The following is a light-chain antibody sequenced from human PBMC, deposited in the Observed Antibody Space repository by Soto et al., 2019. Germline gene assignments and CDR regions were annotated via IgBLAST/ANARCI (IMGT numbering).Light chain of an antibody. CDR3: QQYNDWPLT. Sequence: EIVLTQSPGTLSLSPGERAPLSCRASQSVSINLAWYQQKPGQAPRLLMYGASTRATGIPARFSGSGSGTEFTLTISSLQSEDLALYYCQQYNDWPLTFGQGTKVDIK. CDR1: QSVSIN. J-gene: IGKJ1*01. CDR2: GAS. V-gene: IGKV3D-15*01.